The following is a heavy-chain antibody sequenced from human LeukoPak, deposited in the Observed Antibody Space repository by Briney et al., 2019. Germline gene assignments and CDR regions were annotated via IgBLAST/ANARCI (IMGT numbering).Heavy chain of an antibody. CDR2: ISSSSSYI. D-gene: IGHD4-17*01. Sequence: PGGSLRLSCAASGFTFNGYSMNWVRQAPGKGLEWVSSISSSSSYIYYADSVKGRFTISRDNAKNSLYLQMNSLRAEDTAVYYCARDLAIDGDYLFDYWGQGTLVTVSS. CDR3: ARDLAIDGDYLFDY. V-gene: IGHV3-21*06. CDR1: GFTFNGYS. J-gene: IGHJ4*02.